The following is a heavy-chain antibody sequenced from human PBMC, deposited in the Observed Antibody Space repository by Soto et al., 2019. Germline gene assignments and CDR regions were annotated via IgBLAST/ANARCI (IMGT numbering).Heavy chain of an antibody. V-gene: IGHV3-23*01. CDR2: ISGSGGNT. CDR3: SRDGDIVYCCGGRYYHGGMDV. D-gene: IGHD2-15*01. CDR1: GFTFSSYA. Sequence: GGSLRLSCAASGFTFSSYAMSWVRQAPGKGLEWVSAISGSGGNTYYADSVKGRFTISRDNSKNTLYLQMNSLRAEDTAVYYYSRDGDIVYCCGGRYYHGGMDVWGQGTTVTVSS. J-gene: IGHJ6*02.